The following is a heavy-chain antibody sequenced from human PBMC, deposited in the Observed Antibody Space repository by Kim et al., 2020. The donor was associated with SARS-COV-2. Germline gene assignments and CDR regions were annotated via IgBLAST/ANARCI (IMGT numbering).Heavy chain of an antibody. V-gene: IGHV3-74*01. J-gene: IGHJ3*02. CDR1: GFTFSSYW. CDR2: INSDGSST. D-gene: IGHD2-21*01. Sequence: GGSLRLSCAASGFTFSSYWMHWVRQAPGKGLMWVSRINSDGSSTSYADSVKGRFTISRDNAKNTLCLQMNTLRVEDTAIYYCATGNSHAFDIWGQGTMVSVSS. CDR3: ATGNSHAFDI.